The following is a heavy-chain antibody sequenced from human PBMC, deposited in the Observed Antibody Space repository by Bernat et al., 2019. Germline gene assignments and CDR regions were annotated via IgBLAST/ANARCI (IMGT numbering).Heavy chain of an antibody. CDR1: GGSFSDYD. Sequence: QVQLQQWGAGLLKPSETLSLTCAVSGGSFSDYDWSWVRQPPGKGLEWIGEINHSGRTNYNPSLKSRVTISVDTSKNQFSLRLSSVTAADTAVFYCARAKGAVFGVSIKKYYHHYMDVWGKGTTVTVSS. D-gene: IGHD3-3*01. V-gene: IGHV4-34*01. J-gene: IGHJ6*03. CDR3: ARAKGAVFGVSIKKYYHHYMDV. CDR2: INHSGRT.